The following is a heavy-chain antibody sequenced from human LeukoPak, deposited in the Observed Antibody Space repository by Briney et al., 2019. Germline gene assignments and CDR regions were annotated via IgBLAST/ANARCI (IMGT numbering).Heavy chain of an antibody. J-gene: IGHJ3*02. D-gene: IGHD3-3*01. CDR2: ISAYNGNT. CDR3: ARDVPRDFWSGYWNDAFDI. V-gene: IGHV1-18*01. Sequence: ASVKVSCKASGYTFTSYGISWVRQAPGQGLEWMGWISAYNGNTNYAQKLQGRVPMTTDTSTSTAYMELRSLRSDDTAVYYCARDVPRDFWSGYWNDAFDIWGQGTMVTVSS. CDR1: GYTFTSYG.